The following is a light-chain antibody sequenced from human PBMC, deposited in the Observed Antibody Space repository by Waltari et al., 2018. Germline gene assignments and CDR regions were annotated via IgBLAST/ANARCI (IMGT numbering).Light chain of an antibody. CDR2: KDT. Sequence: SYDLTQQPSLSVSPGQTANIDCSGATFPKFNAYWYQQKPGQAPLLVISKDTERPSGIPERFSGSSSGTTVTLTISGVRAEDEGDYYCQSTDSSSTYTVFGGGTKLTVL. CDR3: QSTDSSSTYTV. J-gene: IGLJ3*02. CDR1: TFPKFN. V-gene: IGLV3-25*03.